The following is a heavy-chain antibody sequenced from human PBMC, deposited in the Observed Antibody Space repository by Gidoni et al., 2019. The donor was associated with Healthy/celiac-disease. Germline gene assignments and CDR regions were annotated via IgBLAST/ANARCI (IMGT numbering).Heavy chain of an antibody. V-gene: IGHV3-33*01. CDR1: GVTSRSYG. D-gene: IGHD3-10*01. CDR3: ARDRLGSGSYYFDY. Sequence: QVQLVEYGGGVVQPGTSLRLSCAASGVTSRSYGMHRVRQAPCRGLEWVAVIWYDGSSKYYADSVKGRFTISRDNSKNTLYLQMNSLRAEDTAVYYCARDRLGSGSYYFDYWGQGTLVTVSS. J-gene: IGHJ4*02. CDR2: IWYDGSSK.